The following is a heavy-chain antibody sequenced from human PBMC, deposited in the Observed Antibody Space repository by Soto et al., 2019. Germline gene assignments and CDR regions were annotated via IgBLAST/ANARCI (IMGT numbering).Heavy chain of an antibody. J-gene: IGHJ4*02. D-gene: IGHD7-27*01. CDR2: ISVSGSST. Sequence: EVPLLASGGGLVQPGGSLRLSCAASGFTFSSSVMNWVRQAPGKGLEWVSSISVSGSSTFYAGSVKGRFTLSRDNSKDTLYLQMNSLRVADTALYYCTSLGQFDYWGQGALVTVSS. CDR3: TSLGQFDY. CDR1: GFTFSSSV. V-gene: IGHV3-23*01.